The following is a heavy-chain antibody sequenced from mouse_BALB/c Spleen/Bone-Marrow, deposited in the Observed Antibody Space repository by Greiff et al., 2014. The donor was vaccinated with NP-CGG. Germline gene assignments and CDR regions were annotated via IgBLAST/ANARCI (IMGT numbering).Heavy chain of an antibody. V-gene: IGHV1-9*01. CDR2: ILPGSGSI. Sequence: VKLVESGAELMKPGASVKISCKATGYTFSSYWIEWVKRRPGHGLEWIGEILPGSGSIKYNEKFKGKATFTADTSSNTAYMQLSSLTSEDSAVYYCASRYDTMDYWGQGTSVTVSS. CDR1: GYTFSSYW. CDR3: ASRYDTMDY. J-gene: IGHJ4*01.